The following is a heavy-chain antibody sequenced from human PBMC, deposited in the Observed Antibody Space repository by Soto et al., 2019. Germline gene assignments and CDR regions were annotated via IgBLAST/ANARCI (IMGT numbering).Heavy chain of an antibody. D-gene: IGHD2-15*01. V-gene: IGHV1-18*01. Sequence: GASVKVSCKASGYTFTSYGISWVRQAPGQGLEWMGWISANNGNTKYAQNFQGRVTMATDTSTSTAYMELRSLRSDDTAVYYCARAYSTGLFDPWGQGTLVTVYS. J-gene: IGHJ5*02. CDR3: ARAYSTGLFDP. CDR2: ISANNGNT. CDR1: GYTFTSYG.